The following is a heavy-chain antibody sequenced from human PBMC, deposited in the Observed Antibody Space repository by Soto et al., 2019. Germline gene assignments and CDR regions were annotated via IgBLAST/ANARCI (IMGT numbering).Heavy chain of an antibody. J-gene: IGHJ4*02. Sequence: PSETLSLTCAVSGGSISSGGYSWSWIRQPPGKGLEWIGYIYHSGSTYYNTSLKSRVTISVDRSKNQFSLKLSSVTAADTAVYYCARRYGSAIDYWGQGTLVTVSS. CDR3: ARRYGSAIDY. D-gene: IGHD1-26*01. V-gene: IGHV4-30-2*01. CDR1: GGSISSGGYS. CDR2: IYHSGST.